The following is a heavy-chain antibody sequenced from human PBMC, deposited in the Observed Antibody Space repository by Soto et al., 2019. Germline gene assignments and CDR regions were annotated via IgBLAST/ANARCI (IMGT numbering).Heavy chain of an antibody. CDR2: IYDGRNK. Sequence: QVQLVESGGGVVQPGRSLRLSCAASGFTFSSYGMHWVRQAPGKGLEWVAVIYDGRNKYYADSVKGRFTISRDNSKNTLYLEMNSLRAEDTAVYYCAKEPWSGPMAVWGQGTTVTVSS. CDR1: GFTFSSYG. V-gene: IGHV3-30*18. CDR3: AKEPWSGPMAV. J-gene: IGHJ6*02. D-gene: IGHD3-3*01.